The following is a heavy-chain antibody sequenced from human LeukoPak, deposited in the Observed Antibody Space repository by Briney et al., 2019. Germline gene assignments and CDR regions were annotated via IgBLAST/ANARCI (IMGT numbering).Heavy chain of an antibody. CDR2: INYSGST. CDR1: GGSISSYY. CDR3: ARSKAHLSTSWYGTWFDP. J-gene: IGHJ5*02. D-gene: IGHD2-2*01. Sequence: SETLSLTCTVSGGSISSYYWSWIRQPPGKGLEWIGYINYSGSTYYNPSLKSRVTISVDTSKNQLSLKLSSVTAADTAVYYCARSKAHLSTSWYGTWFDPWGQGTLVTVSS. V-gene: IGHV4-59*08.